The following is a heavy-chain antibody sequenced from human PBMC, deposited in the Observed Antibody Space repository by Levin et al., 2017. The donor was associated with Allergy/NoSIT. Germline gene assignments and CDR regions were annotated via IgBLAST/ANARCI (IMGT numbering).Heavy chain of an antibody. CDR3: ASEGYSSGWYRGLFDY. CDR2: IYYSGST. CDR1: GGSISSSSYY. D-gene: IGHD6-19*01. J-gene: IGHJ4*02. V-gene: IGHV4-39*01. Sequence: SETLSLTCTVSGGSISSSSYYWGWIRQPPGKGLEWIGSIYYSGSTYYNPSLKSRVTISVDTSKNQFSLKLSSVTAADTAVYYWASEGYSSGWYRGLFDYWGQGTLVTVSS.